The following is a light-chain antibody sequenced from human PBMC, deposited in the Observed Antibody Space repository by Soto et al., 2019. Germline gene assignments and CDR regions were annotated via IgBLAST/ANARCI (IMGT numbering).Light chain of an antibody. CDR3: SSYTSSSTLKV. CDR1: SSDVGGYNY. Sequence: QSALTQPASVSGSPGQSITISCTGTSSDVGGYNYVSWYQQHPGKAPKLMIYDVSNRPPGVSNRFSGSKPGNTASLTISGLQAEDEADYYCSSYTSSSTLKVFGTGTKVTVL. CDR2: DVS. V-gene: IGLV2-14*01. J-gene: IGLJ1*01.